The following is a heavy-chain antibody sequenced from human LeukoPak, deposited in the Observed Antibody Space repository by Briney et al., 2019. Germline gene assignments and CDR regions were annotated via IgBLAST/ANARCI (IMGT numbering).Heavy chain of an antibody. J-gene: IGHJ4*02. CDR3: ARGALEYSGFDQTFDY. Sequence: GGSLRLSCAASGFTFSSYAMHWVRQAPGKGLEWVAVMSYDGSNKYYTDSVKGRFTISRDNSKNTEYLQMNSLRVEDTAVYYCARGALEYSGFDQTFDYWAQGTLVTVSS. CDR1: GFTFSSYA. D-gene: IGHD5-12*01. CDR2: MSYDGSNK. V-gene: IGHV3-30-3*01.